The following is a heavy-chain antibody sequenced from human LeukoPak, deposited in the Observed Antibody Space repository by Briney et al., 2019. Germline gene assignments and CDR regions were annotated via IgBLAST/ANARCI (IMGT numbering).Heavy chain of an antibody. J-gene: IGHJ4*02. CDR3: ARALGTIDPFDC. V-gene: IGHV3-23*01. D-gene: IGHD2-2*01. Sequence: PGGSLRLSCAASGFTFDDYAMHWVRQAPGKGLEWVSTIRGSGDTTYHADSVKGRFTISRDNSENTLLLRMNSLRAEDTAVYYCARALGTIDPFDCWGQGTLVTVSS. CDR2: IRGSGDTT. CDR1: GFTFDDYA.